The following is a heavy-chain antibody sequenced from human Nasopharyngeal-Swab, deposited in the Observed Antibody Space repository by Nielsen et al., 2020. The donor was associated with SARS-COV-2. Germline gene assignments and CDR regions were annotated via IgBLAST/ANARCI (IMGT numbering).Heavy chain of an antibody. CDR3: ARGSPTVDY. CDR1: GGSFSGYY. J-gene: IGHJ4*02. CDR2: INHSGST. Sequence: SETLSLTCAVYGGSFSGYYWSWIRQPPGKGLEWIGEINHSGSTNYNLSLKSRVTISVDTSKNQFSLKLSSVTAADTAVYYCARGSPTVDYWGQGTLVTVSS. V-gene: IGHV4-34*01.